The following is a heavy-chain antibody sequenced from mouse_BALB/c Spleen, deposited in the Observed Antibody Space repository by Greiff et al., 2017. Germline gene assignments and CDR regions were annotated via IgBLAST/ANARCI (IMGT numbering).Heavy chain of an antibody. CDR2: IWAGGST. CDR1: GFSLTSYG. Sequence: QVQLKESGPGLVAPSQSLSITCTVSGFSLTSYGVHWVRQPPGKGLEWLGVIWAGGSTNYNSALMSRLSISKDNSKSQVFLKMNSLQTDDTAMYYCARGGLYYGSSYWYFDVWGAGTTVTVSS. D-gene: IGHD1-1*01. V-gene: IGHV2-9*02. CDR3: ARGGLYYGSSYWYFDV. J-gene: IGHJ1*01.